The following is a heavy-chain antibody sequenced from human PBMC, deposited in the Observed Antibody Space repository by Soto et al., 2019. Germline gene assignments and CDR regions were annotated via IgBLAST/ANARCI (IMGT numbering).Heavy chain of an antibody. Sequence: GGSLRLSCAASGFTFSSYAMHWVRQAPGKGLEWVAVISYDGSNKYYADSVKGRFTISRDNAKNSLYLQMSSLRAEDTAVYYCAREKEYSSSSSYYYYMDVWGKGTTVTVSS. V-gene: IGHV3-30-3*01. D-gene: IGHD6-6*01. CDR2: ISYDGSNK. J-gene: IGHJ6*03. CDR1: GFTFSSYA. CDR3: AREKEYSSSSSYYYYMDV.